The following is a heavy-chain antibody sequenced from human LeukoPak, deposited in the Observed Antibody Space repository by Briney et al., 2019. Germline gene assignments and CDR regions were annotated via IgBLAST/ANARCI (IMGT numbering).Heavy chain of an antibody. D-gene: IGHD2-2*01. CDR3: AKLLSGYCSRTSCLNWFDP. CDR2: INSDGSST. J-gene: IGHJ5*02. CDR1: GLTLSSYW. V-gene: IGHV3-74*01. Sequence: GGSLRLSCAASGLTLSSYWMHWVRQAPGKGLVWVSRINSDGSSTRYADSVKGRFTVSRDNSKNTLYLQMNSLRAEDTAVYYCAKLLSGYCSRTSCLNWFDPWGQGTLVTVSS.